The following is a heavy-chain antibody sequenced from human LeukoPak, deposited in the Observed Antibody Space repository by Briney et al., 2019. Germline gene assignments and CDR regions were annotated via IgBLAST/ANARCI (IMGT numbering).Heavy chain of an antibody. CDR2: IYPGNSDT. D-gene: IGHD1-1*01. Sequence: GESLKISCKGSGYNFNSFWIGWVRQMPGKGLEWMGIIYPGNSDTRYSPSFQGQVSFSADKSISTAYLQRSSLQASDTAMYYCARHKSDETATYFFDYWGQGTPVTVSS. V-gene: IGHV5-51*01. J-gene: IGHJ4*02. CDR3: ARHKSDETATYFFDY. CDR1: GYNFNSFW.